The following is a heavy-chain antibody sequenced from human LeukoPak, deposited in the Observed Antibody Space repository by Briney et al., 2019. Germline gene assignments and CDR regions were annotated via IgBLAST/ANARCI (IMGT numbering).Heavy chain of an antibody. J-gene: IGHJ6*03. V-gene: IGHV3-48*03. D-gene: IGHD1-26*01. CDR2: ISSSGSTI. CDR1: GLTFSNYE. CDR3: ARVKSGSCPYYYYYMDV. Sequence: PGGSLRLSCAVSGLTFSNYEMNWVRQAPGKGLEWVSYISSSGSTIYYADSVKGRLTISSDNAKNSLYLQMSSLRAEDRAVYYCARVKSGSCPYYYYYMDVWGKGTTVTVSS.